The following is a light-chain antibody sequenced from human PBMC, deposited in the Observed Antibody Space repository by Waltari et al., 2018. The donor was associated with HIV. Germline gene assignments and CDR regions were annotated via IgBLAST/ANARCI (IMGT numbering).Light chain of an antibody. J-gene: IGLJ1*01. Sequence: QSVLTQPPSASGTPGHRVTISCSGSSSNIGSNSVNWYQHLPELAPKLLLFKNTQRPSGVPDRFSASKSGTSASLAISGLQSEDEADYYCAAWDDALNEYVFGTGTRVTVL. CDR1: SSNIGSNS. CDR2: KNT. CDR3: AAWDDALNEYV. V-gene: IGLV1-44*01.